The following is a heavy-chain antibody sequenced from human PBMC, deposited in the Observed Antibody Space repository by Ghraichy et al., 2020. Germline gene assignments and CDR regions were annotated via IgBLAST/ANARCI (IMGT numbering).Heavy chain of an antibody. CDR2: IWYDGSNK. CDR3: ARDLREVVVAANPDAFDI. CDR1: GFTFSSYG. V-gene: IGHV3-33*01. J-gene: IGHJ3*02. Sequence: GESLNISCAASGFTFSSYGMHWVRQAPGKGLEWVAVIWYDGSNKYYADSVKGRFTISRDNSKNTLYLQMNSLRAEDTAVYYCARDLREVVVAANPDAFDIWGQGTMVTVSS. D-gene: IGHD2-15*01.